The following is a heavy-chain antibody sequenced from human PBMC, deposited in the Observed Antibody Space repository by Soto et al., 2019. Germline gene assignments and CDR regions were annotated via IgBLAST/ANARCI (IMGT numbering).Heavy chain of an antibody. V-gene: IGHV3-23*01. Sequence: PGGSLRLSCAASGFTFTDYAMSWVRQAPGKGLECVSVIGGRGGHTYYADSVKGRFTISRDNSKNTLYLQMNSLRAEDTAVYYCAFCYNAFIDIYIYYRGQRTLVTVSA. CDR2: IGGRGGHT. J-gene: IGHJ4*01. CDR3: AFCYNAFIDIYIYY. CDR1: GFTFTDYA. D-gene: IGHD3-3*01.